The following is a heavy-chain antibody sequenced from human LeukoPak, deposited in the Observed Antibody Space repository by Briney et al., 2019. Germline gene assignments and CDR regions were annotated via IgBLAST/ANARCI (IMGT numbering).Heavy chain of an antibody. CDR3: AASDILTGYYSRLFDY. J-gene: IGHJ4*02. D-gene: IGHD3-9*01. Sequence: GGSLRLSCAASGFTFSSYAMSWVRQAPGMGLEWVSAISGSGGSTYYADSVKGRFTISRDNSKNTLYLQMNSLRAEDTAVYYCAASDILTGYYSRLFDYWGQGTLVTVSS. CDR1: GFTFSSYA. V-gene: IGHV3-23*01. CDR2: ISGSGGST.